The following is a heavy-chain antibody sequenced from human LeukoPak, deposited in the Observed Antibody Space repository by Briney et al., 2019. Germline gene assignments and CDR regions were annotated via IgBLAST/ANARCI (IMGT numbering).Heavy chain of an antibody. CDR2: MNTNSGNT. CDR1: GYTFTSFD. J-gene: IGHJ5*02. V-gene: IGHV1-8*03. Sequence: ASVKVSCKASGYTFTSFDINWVRQATGQGLEWMGWMNTNSGNTGYAQKFQGRVTITRNTSISTAYMELSSLRSEDTAVYYCARELSGYCSSTSCSLFDPWGQGTLVTVSS. CDR3: ARELSGYCSSTSCSLFDP. D-gene: IGHD2-2*01.